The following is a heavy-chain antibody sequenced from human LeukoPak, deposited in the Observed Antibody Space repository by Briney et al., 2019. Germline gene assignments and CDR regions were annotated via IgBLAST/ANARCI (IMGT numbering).Heavy chain of an antibody. CDR2: IYYSGST. V-gene: IGHV4-30-4*08. D-gene: IGHD1-26*01. CDR3: ARANRLIQAIDY. Sequence: PSETLSLTCTVSGGSISSGDYYWSWIRQPPGKGLEWIGYIYYSGSTYYNPSLKSRVTISVDTSKNQFSLKLSSVTAADTAVYYCARANRLIQAIDYWGQGTLVTVSS. J-gene: IGHJ4*02. CDR1: GGSISSGDYY.